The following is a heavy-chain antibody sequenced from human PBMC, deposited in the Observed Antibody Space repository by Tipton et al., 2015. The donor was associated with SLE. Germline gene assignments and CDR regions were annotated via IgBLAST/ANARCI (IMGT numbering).Heavy chain of an antibody. CDR1: GGSISSGGYY. Sequence: TLSLTCTVSGGSISSGGYYWSWIRQHPGKGLEWIGYIYYSGSTYYNPSLKSRVTISVDTSKNHFSLKLSSVTAADTAVYYCAKDIGTGPNYYGSGSYRRQYGMDVWGQGTTVTVSS. J-gene: IGHJ6*02. D-gene: IGHD3-10*01. CDR3: AKDIGTGPNYYGSGSYRRQYGMDV. CDR2: IYYSGST. V-gene: IGHV4-31*03.